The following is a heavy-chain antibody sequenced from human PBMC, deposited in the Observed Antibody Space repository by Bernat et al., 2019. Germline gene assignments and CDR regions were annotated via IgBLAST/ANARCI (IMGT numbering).Heavy chain of an antibody. Sequence: EVQLVESGGGLVQPGGSLRLSCAASGFTFSSYWMHWVRQAPGKGLVWVSRINRDGSSTSYADSVKGRFTISRDNAKNTLYLQMNSLRDEDTDVYYCERDRRIAVAAFDIWGQGTMVTVSS. CDR3: ERDRRIAVAAFDI. CDR2: INRDGSST. V-gene: IGHV3-74*01. D-gene: IGHD6-19*01. CDR1: GFTFSSYW. J-gene: IGHJ3*02.